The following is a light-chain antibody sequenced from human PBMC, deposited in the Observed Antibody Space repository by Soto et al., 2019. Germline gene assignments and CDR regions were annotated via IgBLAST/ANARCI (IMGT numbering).Light chain of an antibody. CDR2: DVS. V-gene: IGLV2-14*01. CDR1: SSDAGGYNY. CDR3: CSYTTSNTRQIV. J-gene: IGLJ1*01. Sequence: FAPTQPSPVSGSPGESITISCTGTSSDAGGYNYVSWYQQHPGKAPKFMIYDVSNRPSGVSNRFSGSKSGNTASLTISGLQAEDEADYYCCSYTTSNTRQIVFGTGTKVTVL.